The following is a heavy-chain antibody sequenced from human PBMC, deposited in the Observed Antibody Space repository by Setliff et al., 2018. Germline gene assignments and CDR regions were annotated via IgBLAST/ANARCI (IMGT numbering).Heavy chain of an antibody. Sequence: PGESLKISCKGSGYSFTSYWIGWVRQMPGKGLEWMGLIYPGDSETRYSPSFQGQVTISADKSISTAYLQWSSLKASDTAMYYCATSLTCTYGVCTPQYYFDYWGQGTQVTVSS. CDR3: ATSLTCTYGVCTPQYYFDY. J-gene: IGHJ4*02. D-gene: IGHD2-8*01. CDR2: IYPGDSET. V-gene: IGHV5-51*01. CDR1: GYSFTSYW.